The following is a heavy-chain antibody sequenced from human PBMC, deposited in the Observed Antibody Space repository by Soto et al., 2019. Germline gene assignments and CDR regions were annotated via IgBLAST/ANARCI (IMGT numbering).Heavy chain of an antibody. D-gene: IGHD3-16*02. Sequence: GGSLRLSCASSGFTLSMSAVNWVRQAPGKGLEWVSYISDSGDRTYYADSVKGRFTISRDRSKNTVSLQMDSLRAEDTAVYYCAKDRGIIVKAGDAFDVWGQGKKVPASS. CDR2: ISDSGDRT. J-gene: IGHJ3*01. V-gene: IGHV3-23*01. CDR3: AKDRGIIVKAGDAFDV. CDR1: GFTLSMSA.